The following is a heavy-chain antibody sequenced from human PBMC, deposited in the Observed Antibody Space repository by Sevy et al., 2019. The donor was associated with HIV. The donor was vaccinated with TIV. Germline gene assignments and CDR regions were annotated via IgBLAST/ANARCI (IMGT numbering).Heavy chain of an antibody. V-gene: IGHV3-66*01. J-gene: IGHJ6*02. D-gene: IGHD6-6*01. CDR1: GFTVSSNY. CDR2: IYRGGIT. CDR3: ARSLGSSSPYYYGMDV. Sequence: GGSLRLSCAASGFTVSSNYMSWVRQAPGKGLEWVSVIYRGGITYYADSVKGRFTISRDNSKNTLYLQMNSLRAEDTAVYYCARSLGSSSPYYYGMDVWGQGTTVTVSS.